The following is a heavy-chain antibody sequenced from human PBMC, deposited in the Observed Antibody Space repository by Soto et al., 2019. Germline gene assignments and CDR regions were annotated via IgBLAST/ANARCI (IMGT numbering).Heavy chain of an antibody. CDR3: ARSADAFSGSYYSH. CDR2: IYYGGST. V-gene: IGHV4-59*01. Sequence: SETLSLTCTVSGVSISSYYWSWIRQPPGKGLEWIGYIYYGGSTNYNPSLKSRVTISVDTSKNQFYLKLSTVTAADTAVYYCARSADAFSGSYYSHWGQGTLVTVSS. CDR1: GVSISSYY. J-gene: IGHJ4*02. D-gene: IGHD1-26*01.